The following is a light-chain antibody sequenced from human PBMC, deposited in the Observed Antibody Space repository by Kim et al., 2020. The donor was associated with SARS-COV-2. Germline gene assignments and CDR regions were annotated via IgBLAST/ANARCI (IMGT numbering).Light chain of an antibody. CDR2: GKN. Sequence: SSELTQDPAVSVALGQTVRITCQGDSLRSYYASWYQQKPGQAPVLVIYGKNNRPSGIPDRVSGPSSGNTASLTITGAQAEDEADYYCNSRDSSGNHLRVFGGGTKLTVL. V-gene: IGLV3-19*01. CDR3: NSRDSSGNHLRV. CDR1: SLRSYY. J-gene: IGLJ2*01.